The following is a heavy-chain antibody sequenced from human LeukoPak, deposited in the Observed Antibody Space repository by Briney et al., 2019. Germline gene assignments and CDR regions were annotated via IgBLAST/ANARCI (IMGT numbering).Heavy chain of an antibody. CDR1: GGSISSYY. D-gene: IGHD6-19*01. J-gene: IGHJ2*01. V-gene: IGHV4-59*01. Sequence: SETLSLTCTVSGGSISSYYWSWIRQPPGKGLEWIGYIYYSGSTNYNPSLKSRVTISVDTSKNQFSLKLSSVTAADTAVYYCARDIAVASYWYFDLCGRGTLVTVSS. CDR3: ARDIAVASYWYFDL. CDR2: IYYSGST.